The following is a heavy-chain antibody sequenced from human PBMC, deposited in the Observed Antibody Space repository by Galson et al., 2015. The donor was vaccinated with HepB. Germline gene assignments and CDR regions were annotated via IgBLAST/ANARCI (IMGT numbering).Heavy chain of an antibody. J-gene: IGHJ6*03. CDR2: INHSGST. V-gene: IGHV4-34*01. Sequence: ETLSLTCAVYGGSFSGYYWSWIRQPPGKGLEWIGEINHSGSTNYNPSLKSRVTISVDTSKNQFSLKLSSVTAADTAVYYCARGRRYCSSTSCKLYYYYYYMDVWGKGTTVTVSS. CDR3: ARGRRYCSSTSCKLYYYYYYMDV. CDR1: GGSFSGYY. D-gene: IGHD2-2*01.